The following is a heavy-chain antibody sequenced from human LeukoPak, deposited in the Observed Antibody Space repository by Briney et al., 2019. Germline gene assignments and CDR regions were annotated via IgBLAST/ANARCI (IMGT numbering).Heavy chain of an antibody. J-gene: IGHJ3*02. V-gene: IGHV3-48*03. CDR3: AKDRINWWKDGGAYDAFDI. CDR1: GFTFSSNE. Sequence: GGSLRLSCAASGFTFSSNEMNWVRQAPGKGLEWVSYISSSGSTIYYADSVKGRFTISRDNAKNSLYLQMNSLRAEDTAVYYCAKDRINWWKDGGAYDAFDIWGQGTMVTVSS. D-gene: IGHD1-1*01. CDR2: ISSSGSTI.